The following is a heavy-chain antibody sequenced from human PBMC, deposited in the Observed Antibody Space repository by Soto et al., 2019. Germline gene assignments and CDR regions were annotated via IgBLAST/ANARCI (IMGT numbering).Heavy chain of an antibody. V-gene: IGHV3-30*18. D-gene: IGHD6-13*01. J-gene: IGHJ4*02. Sequence: QVQLVESGGGVVQPGRSLRLSCAASGFTFSSYGMHWVRQAPGKGLEWVAVISYDGSNKYYADSVKGRFTISRDYSKNTLYLQMNSLRAEDTAVYYCAKDPGIAAAGYWGQGTLVTVSS. CDR1: GFTFSSYG. CDR3: AKDPGIAAAGY. CDR2: ISYDGSNK.